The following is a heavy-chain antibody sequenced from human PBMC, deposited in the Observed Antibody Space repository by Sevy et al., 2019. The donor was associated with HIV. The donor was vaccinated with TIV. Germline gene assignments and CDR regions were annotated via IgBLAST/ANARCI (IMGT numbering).Heavy chain of an antibody. J-gene: IGHJ4*02. CDR2: FDPEDGEK. CDR3: ARRAPYCSSTSCSRQYYFDY. V-gene: IGHV1-24*01. D-gene: IGHD2-2*01. CDR1: GYTLTELS. Sequence: ASVKVSCKVSGYTLTELSMHWVRQAPGKGLEWMGGFDPEDGEKIYAQKFQGRVTMTKDTSTDTAYMELSSLRSEDTAVYYCARRAPYCSSTSCSRQYYFDYWGQGTLVTVSS.